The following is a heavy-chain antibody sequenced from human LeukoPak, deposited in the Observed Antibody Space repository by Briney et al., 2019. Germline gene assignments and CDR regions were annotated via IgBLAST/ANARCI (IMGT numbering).Heavy chain of an antibody. CDR3: AKAGGGLVSPFDY. J-gene: IGHJ4*02. CDR1: GFTLSDFW. Sequence: GGSLRLSCAASGFTLSDFWMSWVRQAPGKGLEWVANIDQDGSDKNYVGSVKGRFTISRDDAKNSLFLQMNSLRAEDTAVYYCAKAGGGLVSPFDYWGQGTLVTVSS. V-gene: IGHV3-7*01. CDR2: IDQDGSDK. D-gene: IGHD6-19*01.